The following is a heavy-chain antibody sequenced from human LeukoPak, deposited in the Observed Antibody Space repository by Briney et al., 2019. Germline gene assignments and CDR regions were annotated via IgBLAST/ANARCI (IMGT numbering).Heavy chain of an antibody. CDR1: GYTFTNYG. J-gene: IGHJ6*04. V-gene: IGHV1-18*01. CDR3: ARGSSTVYGYMDV. D-gene: IGHD2/OR15-2a*01. CDR2: IRANNGNT. Sequence: SVKVSCKASGYTFTNYGISWVRQAPGQGLEWMGWIRANNGNTDYAQKLQGRVTMTTDTSTSTAYMELRSLTSDDTAVYYCARGSSTVYGYMDVWGKGTMITVSS.